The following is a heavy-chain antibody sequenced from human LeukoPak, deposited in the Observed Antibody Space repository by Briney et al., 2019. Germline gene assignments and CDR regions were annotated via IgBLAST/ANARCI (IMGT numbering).Heavy chain of an antibody. V-gene: IGHV1-46*01. CDR2: IHPSAGST. Sequence: ASVKVSCNASGHTYTSYYTHWVGRAPGQGLEWRGIIHPSAGSTSDAHNFHGKVTMTRATSTSTVYMELSSLRSEDTAVYYCARARSPPYYDSSGYYYWGKGTLVTVSS. D-gene: IGHD3-22*01. CDR1: GHTYTSYY. CDR3: ARARSPPYYDSSGYYY. J-gene: IGHJ4*02.